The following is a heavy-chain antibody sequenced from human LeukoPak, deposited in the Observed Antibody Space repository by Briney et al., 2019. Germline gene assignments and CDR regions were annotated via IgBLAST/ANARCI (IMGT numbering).Heavy chain of an antibody. CDR3: ARGDQLLYWGAFDI. Sequence: PSETLSLTCAVYGGSFSGYYWSWIRQPPGKGLEWIGYIYYSGSTNYNPSLKSRVTISVDTSKNQFSLKLSSVTAADTAVYYCARGDQLLYWGAFDIWGQGTMVTVSS. CDR2: IYYSGST. J-gene: IGHJ3*02. CDR1: GGSFSGYY. V-gene: IGHV4-59*01. D-gene: IGHD2-2*02.